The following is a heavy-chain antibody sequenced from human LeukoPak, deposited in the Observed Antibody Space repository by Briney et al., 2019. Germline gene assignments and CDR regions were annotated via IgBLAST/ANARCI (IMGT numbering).Heavy chain of an antibody. Sequence: SETLSLTCSVSGDSITMYYWTWLRQPPGKGLEWIGYVDHTGSTNFNPSLNGRVSISRDTTKNLFSLRLRSVTAADTAVYFCARGRVSSSTWYSTYYYYFYMDVWGKGTTVTVSS. CDR3: ARGRVSSSTWYSTYYYYFYMDV. V-gene: IGHV4-59*01. D-gene: IGHD1-1*01. CDR2: VDHTGST. J-gene: IGHJ6*03. CDR1: GDSITMYY.